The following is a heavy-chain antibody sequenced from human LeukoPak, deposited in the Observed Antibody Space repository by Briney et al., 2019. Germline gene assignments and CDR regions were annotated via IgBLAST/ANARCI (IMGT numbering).Heavy chain of an antibody. CDR1: GGSFSGYY. CDR2: INRSGST. V-gene: IGHV4-34*01. J-gene: IGHJ4*02. D-gene: IGHD2-21*02. Sequence: SETLSLTCAVYGGSFSGYYWSWIRQPPGKGLEWIGEINRSGSTNYNPSLKSRVTISVDTSKNQFSLKLSSVTAADTAVYYCARGSVVTAILKYWGQGTLVTVSS. CDR3: ARGSVVTAILKY.